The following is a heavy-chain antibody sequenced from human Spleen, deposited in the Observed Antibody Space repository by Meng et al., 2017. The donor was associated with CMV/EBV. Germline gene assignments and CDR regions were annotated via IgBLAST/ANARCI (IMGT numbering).Heavy chain of an antibody. CDR2: ISSSSSYI. Sequence: GESLKISCAASGFTFSSYSMNWVRQAPGKGLEWVSSISSSSSYIYYADSVKGRFTISRDNSKNTLFLQMNSLRAEDTAVYFCAKDDSLVVPAASFDYWGQGTLVTVSS. V-gene: IGHV3-21*04. CDR1: GFTFSSYS. J-gene: IGHJ4*02. CDR3: AKDDSLVVPAASFDY. D-gene: IGHD2-2*01.